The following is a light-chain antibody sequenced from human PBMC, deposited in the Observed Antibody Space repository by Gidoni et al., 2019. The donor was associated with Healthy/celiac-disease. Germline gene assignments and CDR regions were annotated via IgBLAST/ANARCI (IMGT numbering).Light chain of an antibody. CDR2: DAS. J-gene: IGKJ4*01. V-gene: IGKV3-11*01. CDR1: QSVSSY. CDR3: QQRSNWPPT. Sequence: EIVLTQSPATLSLSPGERATHSCRASQSVSSYLAWYQQKPGQAPRLLIYDASNRATGIPARLSGSGSGTDFTLTISSLEPEDFAVYYCQQRSNWPPTFGGGTKVEIK.